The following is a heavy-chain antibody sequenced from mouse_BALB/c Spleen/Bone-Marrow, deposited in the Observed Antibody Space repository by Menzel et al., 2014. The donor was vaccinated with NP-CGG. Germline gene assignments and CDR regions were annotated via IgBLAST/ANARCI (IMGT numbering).Heavy chain of an antibody. CDR3: TKPSFYYGSSYWYFDV. CDR1: GFNIKDTF. Sequence: VQLQQPGAELVKPGASVKLSCTASGFNIKDTFMHWVKQRPEQGLEWIGRIDPANGDTKYDPKFQGKATITADTSSNTAYLQLSSLTSGDTAVYYCTKPSFYYGSSYWYFDVWGAGTTVTVSS. J-gene: IGHJ1*01. V-gene: IGHV14-3*02. D-gene: IGHD1-1*01. CDR2: IDPANGDT.